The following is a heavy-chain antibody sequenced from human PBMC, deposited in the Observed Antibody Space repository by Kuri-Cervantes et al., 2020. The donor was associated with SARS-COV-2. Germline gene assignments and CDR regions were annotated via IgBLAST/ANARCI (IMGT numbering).Heavy chain of an antibody. CDR2: IWYDGRNT. Sequence: GGSLRLSCASSGFTFSDYDMHWVRQAPGKGLGWLAVIWYDGRNTYYTGSVKGRFTISRDNSNNMLYLEVNSLRAEDTAVYYCAKNNSMDVWGTGTTVTVSS. V-gene: IGHV3-33*08. CDR1: GFTFSDYD. J-gene: IGHJ6*03. D-gene: IGHD2/OR15-2a*01. CDR3: AKNNSMDV.